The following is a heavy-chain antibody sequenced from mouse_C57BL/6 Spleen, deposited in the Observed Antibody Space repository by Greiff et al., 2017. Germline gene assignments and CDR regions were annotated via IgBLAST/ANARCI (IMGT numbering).Heavy chain of an antibody. Sequence: EVQLQESGPGLVKPSQSLSLTCSVTGYSITSGYYWNWIRQFPGNKLEWMGYISYDGSNNYNPSLKNRISITRDTSKNQFFLKLNSVTTEDTATYYCARDGYLDYWGQGTTLTVSS. CDR2: ISYDGSN. CDR1: GYSITSGYY. CDR3: ARDGYLDY. V-gene: IGHV3-6*01. J-gene: IGHJ2*01.